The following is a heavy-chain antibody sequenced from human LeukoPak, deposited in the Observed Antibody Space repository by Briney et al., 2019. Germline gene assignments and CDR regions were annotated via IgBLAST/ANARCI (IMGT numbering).Heavy chain of an antibody. Sequence: ASVKVSCKASGYTFTNYYIHWVRQAPGQGLEWMGMINPSGGRTNYAQKFQGRVTMTRDTSTSTVYMELSSLRSEDTAVYYCAREIGPGQLHLWASAFDYWGQGTLATVSS. CDR1: GYTFTNYY. V-gene: IGHV1-46*01. CDR2: INPSGGRT. J-gene: IGHJ4*02. D-gene: IGHD5-18*01. CDR3: AREIGPGQLHLWASAFDY.